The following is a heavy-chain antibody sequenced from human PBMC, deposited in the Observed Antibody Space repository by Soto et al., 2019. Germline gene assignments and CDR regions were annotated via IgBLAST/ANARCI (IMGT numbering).Heavy chain of an antibody. CDR3: ARQGGGYYGSGSYPHNWFDP. CDR1: GGSISHYY. D-gene: IGHD3-10*01. J-gene: IGHJ5*02. Sequence: SETLSLTCTVSGGSISHYYCNWIRQPAGKGLEWIGRIDTSGSTNYNPSLKSRVTMSVDTSKQEFSLKLRAGTAADTALYYCARQGGGYYGSGSYPHNWFDPWGQGTLVTVSS. V-gene: IGHV4-4*07. CDR2: IDTSGST.